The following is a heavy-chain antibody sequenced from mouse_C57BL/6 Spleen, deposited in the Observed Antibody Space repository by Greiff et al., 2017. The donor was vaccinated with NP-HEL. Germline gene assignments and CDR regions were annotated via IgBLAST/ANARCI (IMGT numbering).Heavy chain of an antibody. J-gene: IGHJ4*01. Sequence: VQLQQSGAELVKPGASVKMSCKASGYTFTSYWITWVKQRPGQGLEWIGDIYPGSGSTNYNEKFKSKATLTVDTSSSTAYMQLSSLTSEDSAVYYCAREGGQLRLRNAMDYWGQGTSVTVSS. CDR3: AREGGQLRLRNAMDY. D-gene: IGHD3-2*02. CDR2: IYPGSGST. CDR1: GYTFTSYW. V-gene: IGHV1-55*01.